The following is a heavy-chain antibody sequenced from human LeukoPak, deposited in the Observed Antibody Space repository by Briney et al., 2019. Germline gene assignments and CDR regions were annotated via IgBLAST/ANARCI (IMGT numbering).Heavy chain of an antibody. CDR3: ARDGVVGGNDY. V-gene: IGHV1-8*01. Sequence: GASVKVSCKASGYTFTSYDINWVRQAAGQGREWMGWMNPNSGNTGYAQKFQGRVTMTRKTSISTAYMELSSLRSEDTAVYYCARDGVVGGNDYWGQGTLVTVSS. CDR2: MNPNSGNT. CDR1: GYTFTSYD. J-gene: IGHJ4*02. D-gene: IGHD2-15*01.